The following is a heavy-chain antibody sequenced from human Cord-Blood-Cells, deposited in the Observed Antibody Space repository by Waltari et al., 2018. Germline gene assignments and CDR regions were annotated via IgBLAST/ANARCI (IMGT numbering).Heavy chain of an antibody. CDR3: AKVFRHDRRYCTNGVCFGWFDP. D-gene: IGHD2-8*01. J-gene: IGHJ5*02. CDR2: ISGSGGST. Sequence: EVQLLESGGGLVQPGGSLRLSCAASGFTFSSYAMSWVRQAPGKGLEWVSAISGSGGSTYYADSVKGRCTISRDNSKNTLYLQMNSLRAEDTAVYYCAKVFRHDRRYCTNGVCFGWFDPWGQGTLVTVSS. CDR1: GFTFSSYA. V-gene: IGHV3-23*01.